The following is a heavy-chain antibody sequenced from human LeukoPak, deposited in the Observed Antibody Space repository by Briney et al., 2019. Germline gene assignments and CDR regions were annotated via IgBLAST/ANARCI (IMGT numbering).Heavy chain of an antibody. Sequence: PGGSLRLSCAASGFTFSSYSMNWVRQAPGKGLEWVSYISSSSSTIYYVDSVKGRFTISRDNAKNSLYLQMNSLRAEDTAVYYCARAPRKFGEAMDVWGQGTTVTVSS. D-gene: IGHD3-10*01. CDR3: ARAPRKFGEAMDV. CDR2: ISSSSSTI. V-gene: IGHV3-48*04. J-gene: IGHJ6*02. CDR1: GFTFSSYS.